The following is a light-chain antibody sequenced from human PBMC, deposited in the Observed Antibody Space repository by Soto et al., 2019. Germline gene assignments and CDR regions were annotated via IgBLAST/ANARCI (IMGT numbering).Light chain of an antibody. CDR2: GAS. V-gene: IGKV1-39*01. CDR3: QPSYGPLAWT. Sequence: DIQMTQSPSSLSASVGDRVTITCRASQSITSYLNWYQQKPGKAPKLLIYGASSLQSGVPSRFSGSGSGTDFTLTINSLQPEDFATYYCQPSYGPLAWTFGQGTKVEIK. CDR1: QSITSY. J-gene: IGKJ1*01.